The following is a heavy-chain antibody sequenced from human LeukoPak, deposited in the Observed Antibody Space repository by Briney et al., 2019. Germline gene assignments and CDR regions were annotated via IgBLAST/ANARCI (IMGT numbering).Heavy chain of an antibody. CDR1: GFTFSSYS. D-gene: IGHD6-13*01. CDR2: ISTSSSYI. CDR3: ARAAGAAYYLNDGFDI. J-gene: IGHJ3*02. Sequence: GGSLRLSCAASGFTFSSYSMNWVRQAPGKGLEWVSFISTSSSYIYYVDSVKGRFTISRDNARKSLYLQMKSLRAEDTAVYYCARAAGAAYYLNDGFDIWGQGTMVTVSS. V-gene: IGHV3-21*01.